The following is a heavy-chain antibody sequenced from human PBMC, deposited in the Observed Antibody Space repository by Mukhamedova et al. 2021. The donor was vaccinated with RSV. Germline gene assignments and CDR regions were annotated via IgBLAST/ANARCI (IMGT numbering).Heavy chain of an antibody. J-gene: IGHJ4*02. Sequence: EWIGYIYYSGSTNYNPSLKSRVTISVDTSKNQFSLQLSSVTAADTAVYYCARRGAVAGTEDYWGQGTLVTVSS. CDR3: ARRGAVAGTEDY. CDR2: IYYSGST. V-gene: IGHV4-61*07. D-gene: IGHD6-19*01.